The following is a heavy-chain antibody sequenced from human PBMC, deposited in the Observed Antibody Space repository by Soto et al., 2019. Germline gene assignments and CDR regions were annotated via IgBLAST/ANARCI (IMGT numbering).Heavy chain of an antibody. D-gene: IGHD2-21*02. CDR1: GYSFTSYW. CDR3: ARLSCGGDCYSVWFDP. CDR2: IDPSDSYT. Sequence: PGESLKISCKGSGYSFTSYWISWVRQMPGKGLEWMGRIDPSDSYTNYSPSFQGHVTISADKSISTAYLQWSSLKASDTAMYYCARLSCGGDCYSVWFDPWGQGTLVNVSS. J-gene: IGHJ5*02. V-gene: IGHV5-10-1*01.